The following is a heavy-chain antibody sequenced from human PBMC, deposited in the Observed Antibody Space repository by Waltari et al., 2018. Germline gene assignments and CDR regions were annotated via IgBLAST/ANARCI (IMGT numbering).Heavy chain of an antibody. Sequence: QVQLQQWGAGLLKPSETPSLTCAVYGGSFSGYYWSWIRKHPGKVLEWIGEINHSGSTICDPALMRRVTRSVDTAKILFFLKLSSVTAADTAVYYCGRGYGAGSLRRLDYWGQGTRVTVSS. D-gene: IGHD3-10*01. CDR1: GGSFSGYY. CDR2: INHSGST. CDR3: GRGYGAGSLRRLDY. V-gene: IGHV4-34*01. J-gene: IGHJ4*02.